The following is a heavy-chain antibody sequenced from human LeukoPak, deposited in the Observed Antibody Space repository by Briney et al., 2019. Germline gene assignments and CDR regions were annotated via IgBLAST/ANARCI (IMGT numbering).Heavy chain of an antibody. CDR3: ARVLGTIAVAVDI. V-gene: IGHV4-38-2*02. Sequence: SETLSLTCTVSGYSISSGCYWGWIRQPPGKGLEWIGIIFHTGSTYDNPSLKSRVTISVDTSRNQFSLKLSSVTAADTAVYYCARVLGTIAVAVDIWGQGTMVTVSS. CDR2: IFHTGST. CDR1: GYSISSGCY. D-gene: IGHD6-19*01. J-gene: IGHJ3*02.